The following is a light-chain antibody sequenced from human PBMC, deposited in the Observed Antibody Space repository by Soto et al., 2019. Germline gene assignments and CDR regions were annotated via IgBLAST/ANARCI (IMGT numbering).Light chain of an antibody. V-gene: IGLV2-14*01. CDR1: SSDVDGYNY. CDR2: DVN. CDR3: SSFTISRNTVI. Sequence: QSALTQPPSASGSPGQSVTISCTGTSSDVDGYNYVSWYQYHPGKAPKLMIYDVNNRPSGVSNRFSGSKSGNTASLTISGLQAEDEADYYCSSFTISRNTVIFGGGTKLTVL. J-gene: IGLJ2*01.